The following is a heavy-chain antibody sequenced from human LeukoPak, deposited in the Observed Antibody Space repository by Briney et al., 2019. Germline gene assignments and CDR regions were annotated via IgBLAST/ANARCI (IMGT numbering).Heavy chain of an antibody. D-gene: IGHD3-22*01. CDR1: GGSISSSSYY. CDR2: IYYSGST. Sequence: SETLSLTCTVSGGSISSSSYYWGWIRQPPGKGLEWIGSIYYSGSTYYNPSLKSRVTISVDTSKNQFSLKLSSVTAADTAVYYCAARYDSSGYPENYFDYWGRGTLVTVSS. V-gene: IGHV4-39*01. CDR3: AARYDSSGYPENYFDY. J-gene: IGHJ4*02.